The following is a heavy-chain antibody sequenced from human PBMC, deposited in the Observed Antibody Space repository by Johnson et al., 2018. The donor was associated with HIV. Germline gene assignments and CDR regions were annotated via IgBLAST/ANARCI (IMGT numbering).Heavy chain of an antibody. Sequence: EMQLVESGGGLVQPGGSLRLSCAASGFTVSSNYMSWVRQAPGKGLESVSVVYSGGTTHYADSVKGRSTISRDNSKNTVLLQMNSLRVEDTAVYYCARGGHGGGDCAGAKQALDIWGQGTRVTVSS. D-gene: IGHD2-21*01. CDR2: VYSGGTT. CDR1: GFTVSSNY. V-gene: IGHV3-66*01. J-gene: IGHJ3*02. CDR3: ARGGHGGGDCAGAKQALDI.